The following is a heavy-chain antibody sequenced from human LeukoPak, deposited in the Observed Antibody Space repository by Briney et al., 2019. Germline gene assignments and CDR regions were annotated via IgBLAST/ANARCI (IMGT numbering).Heavy chain of an antibody. Sequence: GGSLSLPCAASGFTVSSNYMSWVRQAPGKGLEWVSVIYSGGSTYYADSVKGRFAISRDNSKNTLYLQMNSLRAEDTAVYYCARASAHSAFNVFDIPRQARMVTVSS. CDR1: GFTVSSNY. J-gene: IGHJ3*02. V-gene: IGHV3-53*01. CDR2: IYSGGST. D-gene: IGHD1-26*01. CDR3: ARASAHSAFNVFDI.